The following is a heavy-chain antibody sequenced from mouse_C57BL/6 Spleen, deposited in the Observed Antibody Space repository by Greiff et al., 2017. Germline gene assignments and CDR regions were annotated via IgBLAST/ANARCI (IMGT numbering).Heavy chain of an antibody. CDR3: ARRKGLRGYAMDY. CDR1: GYTFTSYW. V-gene: IGHV1-59*01. D-gene: IGHD3-3*01. J-gene: IGHJ4*01. CDR2: IDPSDSYT. Sequence: QVQLQQSGAELVRPGTSVKLSCKASGYTFTSYWMHWVKQRPGQGLEWIGVIDPSDSYTNYNQKFKGKATLTVDTSSSTAYMQLSSLTSEDSAVYYCARRKGLRGYAMDYWGQGTSVTVSS.